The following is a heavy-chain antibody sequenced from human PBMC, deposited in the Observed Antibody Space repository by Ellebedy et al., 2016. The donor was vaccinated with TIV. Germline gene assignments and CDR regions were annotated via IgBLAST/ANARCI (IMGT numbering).Heavy chain of an antibody. CDR3: ARDDEYRFDY. J-gene: IGHJ4*02. CDR1: GFTFSNYG. Sequence: GESLKISCAASGFTFSNYGMYWVRQAPGKGLEWVAIIWYDGSNEYYADSVNGRFTISRDNSKNTLYLQMNSLRAEDSAVYYCARDDEYRFDYWGQGALVTVSS. V-gene: IGHV3-33*01. D-gene: IGHD2/OR15-2a*01. CDR2: IWYDGSNE.